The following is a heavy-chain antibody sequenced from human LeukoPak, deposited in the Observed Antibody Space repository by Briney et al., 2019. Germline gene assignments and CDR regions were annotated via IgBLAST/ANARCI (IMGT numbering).Heavy chain of an antibody. Sequence: PSETLYLTCTVSGGSISGYYWNWIRQPPGKGLEWIGYIYYSGSTNYNPSLKSRVTISVDTSKNQFSLKLSSVTAADTAVYYCARDYGDYVGWFDPWGQGTLVTVSS. CDR2: IYYSGST. CDR3: ARDYGDYVGWFDP. V-gene: IGHV4-59*01. CDR1: GGSISGYY. D-gene: IGHD4-17*01. J-gene: IGHJ5*02.